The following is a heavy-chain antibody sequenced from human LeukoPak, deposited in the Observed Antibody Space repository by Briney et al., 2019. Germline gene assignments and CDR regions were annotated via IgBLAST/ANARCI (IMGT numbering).Heavy chain of an antibody. CDR2: IYYSGST. V-gene: IGHV4-61*01. CDR1: GGSVSSGSYY. CDR3: ARDSDYPDAFDI. D-gene: IGHD4-11*01. J-gene: IGHJ3*02. Sequence: GSGPGLVKPSETLSLTFTVSGGSVSSGSYYWSWIRQPPGKGLEWIGYIYYSGSTNYNPSLKSRVTISVDTSKNQFSLKLSSVTAADTAVYYCARDSDYPDAFDIWGQGTMVTVSS.